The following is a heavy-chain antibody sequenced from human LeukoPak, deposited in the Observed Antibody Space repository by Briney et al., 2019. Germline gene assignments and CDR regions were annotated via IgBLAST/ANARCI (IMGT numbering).Heavy chain of an antibody. Sequence: ASVKVSCRASGYTFNSYGISWVRQAPGQGLEWMGWISAYNGNTNYAQKLQGRVTITTDTSTSTAYMELRSLRSDDTAVYYCARDGAAASLKRLSRPNDWFDPWGQGTLVTVSS. CDR2: ISAYNGNT. CDR1: GYTFNSYG. J-gene: IGHJ5*02. CDR3: ARDGAAASLKRLSRPNDWFDP. V-gene: IGHV1-18*01. D-gene: IGHD3-16*02.